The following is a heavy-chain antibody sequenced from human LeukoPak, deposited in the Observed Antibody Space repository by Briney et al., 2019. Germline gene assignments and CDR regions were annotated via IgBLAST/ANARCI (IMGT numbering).Heavy chain of an antibody. J-gene: IGHJ4*02. Sequence: GASVKVSCKASGDTFTSYDINWVRQATGQGLEWMGWMNPNSGNTGYAQKFQGRVTMTRNTSISTAYMELSSLRSEDTAVYYCARDHGSLYYDFWSGYSYWGQGTLVTVSS. CDR2: MNPNSGNT. CDR1: GDTFTSYD. V-gene: IGHV1-8*01. D-gene: IGHD3-3*01. CDR3: ARDHGSLYYDFWSGYSY.